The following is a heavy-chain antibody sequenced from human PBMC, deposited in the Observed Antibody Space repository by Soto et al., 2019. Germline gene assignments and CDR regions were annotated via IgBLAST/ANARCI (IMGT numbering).Heavy chain of an antibody. J-gene: IGHJ6*04. V-gene: IGHV1-18*04. CDR1: GYTFTSYG. CDR2: ISAYNGNT. CDR3: AREPHLACSGGSCYSPYYYYGMDV. Sequence: ASVKVSCKASGYTFTSYGISWVRQAPGQGLEWMGWISAYNGNTNYAQKLQGRVTMTTDTSTSTAYMELRSLRSDDTAVYYCAREPHLACSGGSCYSPYYYYGMDVWGKGTTVTVSS. D-gene: IGHD2-15*01.